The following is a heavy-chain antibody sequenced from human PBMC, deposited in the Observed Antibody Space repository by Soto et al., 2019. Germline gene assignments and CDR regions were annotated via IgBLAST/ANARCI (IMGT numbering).Heavy chain of an antibody. CDR3: AKDGGYCSSTSCSSYYYYGMDV. D-gene: IGHD2-2*01. J-gene: IGHJ6*02. Sequence: ESGGGLVQPGGSLRLSCAASGFTFSSYAMSWVRQAPGKGLEWVSAISGSGGSTYYADSVKGRFTISRDNSKNTLYLQMNSLRAEDTAVYYCAKDGGYCSSTSCSSYYYYGMDVWGQGTTVTVSS. CDR2: ISGSGGST. V-gene: IGHV3-23*01. CDR1: GFTFSSYA.